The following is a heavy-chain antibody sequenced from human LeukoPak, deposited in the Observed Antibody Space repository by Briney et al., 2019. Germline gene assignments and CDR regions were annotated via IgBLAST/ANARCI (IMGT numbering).Heavy chain of an antibody. CDR2: IYSGGST. CDR3: ASFAMVGNDAFDI. CDR1: GFTVSSNY. D-gene: IGHD2-8*01. V-gene: IGHV3-53*01. Sequence: TGGSLRLSCAASGFTVSSNYMSWVRQAPGKGLEWVSVIYSGGSTYYADSVKGRFTISRDNSKNTLYLQMNSLRAEDTAVYYCASFAMVGNDAFDIWGQGTMVTVSS. J-gene: IGHJ3*02.